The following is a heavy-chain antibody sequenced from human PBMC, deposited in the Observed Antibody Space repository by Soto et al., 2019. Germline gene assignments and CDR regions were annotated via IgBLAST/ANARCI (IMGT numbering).Heavy chain of an antibody. CDR3: ARDWCSSISCFTFDY. J-gene: IGHJ4*02. V-gene: IGHV3-21*01. CDR2: ISGSSSYI. Sequence: GSLRLSCAASGFTFSSYTMTWVRQAPGKGLEWVSSISGSSSYIYYADSMKGRFTISRDNAKNSLYLQMNSLRAEDTAVYYCARDWCSSISCFTFDYWGQGTLVTVSS. CDR1: GFTFSSYT. D-gene: IGHD2-2*02.